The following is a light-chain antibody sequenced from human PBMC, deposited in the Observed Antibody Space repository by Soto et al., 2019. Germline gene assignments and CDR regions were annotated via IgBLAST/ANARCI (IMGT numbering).Light chain of an antibody. CDR1: QSLVYSDGNTY. Sequence: DVVMTQSPLPVPVTLGQPASISCRSSQSLVYSDGNTYLNWFQQRPGQAPRRLIYMVSKRDSGVPDRVSGSGSVTDFTLKISRVEAEDVVVYYCREGTLCPWTFGQGIKGDIK. CDR2: MVS. V-gene: IGKV2-30*01. CDR3: REGTLCPWT. J-gene: IGKJ1*01.